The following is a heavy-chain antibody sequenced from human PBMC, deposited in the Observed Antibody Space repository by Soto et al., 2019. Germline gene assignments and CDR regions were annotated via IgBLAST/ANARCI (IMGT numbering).Heavy chain of an antibody. Sequence: ASVKVSCKASGYTFTDYYMHWVRQAPGQGLEWMGWINLDSGGTHYAQKFQGRVTISVDNSISTAYLQWSSLKAPDTAMYFCARGYNSGLSIHPYYFDLWGQGTLVTVSS. CDR2: INLDSGGT. V-gene: IGHV1-2*02. CDR1: GYTFTDYY. D-gene: IGHD6-19*01. CDR3: ARGYNSGLSIHPYYFDL. J-gene: IGHJ4*02.